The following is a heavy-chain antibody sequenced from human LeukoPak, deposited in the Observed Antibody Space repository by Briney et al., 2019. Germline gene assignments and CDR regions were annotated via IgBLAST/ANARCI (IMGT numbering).Heavy chain of an antibody. J-gene: IGHJ6*02. Sequence: GGSLRLSCAASGFTFSSYAMSWGRQAPGKGLEWVSAISGSGGSTYYADSVKGRFTISRDNSKNTLYLQMNRLRAEDTAVYYCARDLVVTATNPGRVYYYYGMDVWGQGTTVTVSS. V-gene: IGHV3-23*01. D-gene: IGHD2-21*02. CDR3: ARDLVVTATNPGRVYYYYGMDV. CDR1: GFTFSSYA. CDR2: ISGSGGST.